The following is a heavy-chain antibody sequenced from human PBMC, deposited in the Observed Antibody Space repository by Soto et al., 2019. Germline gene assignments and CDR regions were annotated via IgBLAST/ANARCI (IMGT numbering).Heavy chain of an antibody. J-gene: IGHJ4*02. CDR2: ISAYNGNT. V-gene: IGHV1-18*01. CDR1: GYTFTSHG. CDR3: ARDLGGYNSIAAY. Sequence: VASVKVSCKASGYTFTSHGITWVRQAPGQGLEWMGWISAYNGNTNYTQKLQGRLTMTTDTSTSTAYMELRGLRSDDTAVYYCARDLGGYNSIAAYWGQGALVTVSS. D-gene: IGHD5-12*01.